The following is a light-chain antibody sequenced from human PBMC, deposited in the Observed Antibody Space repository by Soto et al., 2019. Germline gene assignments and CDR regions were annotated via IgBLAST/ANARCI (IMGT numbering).Light chain of an antibody. CDR1: QCISNY. Sequence: EIVLTQSPGTLSLSPGERATLSCRASQCISNYLAWYQQRPGQSPRLLIYAASSRATGVPDRFSGGGSATDFTLAVSTLEPEDFAVYYCQQDGCSPRTCGQGTKLEIK. J-gene: IGKJ2*01. V-gene: IGKV3-20*01. CDR3: QQDGCSPRT. CDR2: AAS.